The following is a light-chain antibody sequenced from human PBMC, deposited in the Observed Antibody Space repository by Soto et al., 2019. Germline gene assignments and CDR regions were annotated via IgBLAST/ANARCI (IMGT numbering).Light chain of an antibody. CDR3: QHYGDSPPFT. Sequence: EVVLTQSPGTLSLSPGERATLSCRTSQRISSTYLAWYQQKPGQAPRLLMSGTSRRATGIPDRFSGSGSGTDFTLSISRLEPEDFAVYYCQHYGDSPPFTFGPGTKVAVK. J-gene: IGKJ3*01. V-gene: IGKV3-20*01. CDR2: GTS. CDR1: QRISSTY.